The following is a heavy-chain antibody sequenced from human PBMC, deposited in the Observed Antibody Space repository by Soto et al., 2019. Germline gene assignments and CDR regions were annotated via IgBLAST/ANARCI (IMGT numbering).Heavy chain of an antibody. CDR2: IYYSGST. V-gene: IGHV4-30-4*01. J-gene: IGHJ4*02. CDR1: DGSSIDVDCY. Sequence: SETLCLTRTVADGSSIDVDCYRSWIRQPPGKGLEWIGYIYYSGSTYYNPSLKSRVTISVDTSKNQFSLKLSSVTAADTAVYYCAREGDFGVVLDYLGQGTLVTVSS. D-gene: IGHD3-3*01. CDR3: AREGDFGVVLDY.